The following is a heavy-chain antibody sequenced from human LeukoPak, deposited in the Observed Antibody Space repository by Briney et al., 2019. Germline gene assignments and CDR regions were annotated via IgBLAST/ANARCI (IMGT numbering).Heavy chain of an antibody. V-gene: IGHV5-10-1*01. CDR2: IDPSDSYT. CDR1: GYSFTSYW. Sequence: GESLQISCKGSGYSFTSYWISGVRQVPGKGLEWMGRIDPSDSYTNYSPSFQGHVTISADKSISTAYLQWSSLKASDTAIYYCARQDYEILTGSYGMGVWGKGTTVTVSS. D-gene: IGHD3-9*01. CDR3: ARQDYEILTGSYGMGV. J-gene: IGHJ6*04.